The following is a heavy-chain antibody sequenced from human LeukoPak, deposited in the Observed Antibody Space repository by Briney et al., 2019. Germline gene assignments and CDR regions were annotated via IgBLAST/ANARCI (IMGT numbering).Heavy chain of an antibody. D-gene: IGHD2-15*01. J-gene: IGHJ4*02. CDR3: ARDLPQLGYCSGGSCYRGGY. Sequence: GGSLRLSCAASGFTVSGNYMSWVRQAPGKGLEWVSVIYSGGITYYADSVKGRFTISRDNSKNTLYLQMNSLRAEDTAVYYCARDLPQLGYCSGGSCYRGGYWGQGTLVTVSS. CDR1: GFTVSGNY. V-gene: IGHV3-66*01. CDR2: IYSGGIT.